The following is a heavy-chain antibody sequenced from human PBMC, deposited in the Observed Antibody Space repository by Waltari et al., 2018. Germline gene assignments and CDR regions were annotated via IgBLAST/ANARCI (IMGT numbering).Heavy chain of an antibody. V-gene: IGHV4-39*07. J-gene: IGHJ5*02. CDR1: GGSISSSSYY. CDR3: ARDPPPMRGWFDP. CDR2: IYYSGST. D-gene: IGHD2-2*01. Sequence: QLQLQESGPGLVKPSETLSLTCTVSGGSISSSSYYWGWIRQPPGKGLEWIGSIYYSGSTYYNPSLKSRVTISVDTSKNQFSLKLSSVTAADTAVYYCARDPPPMRGWFDPWGQGTLVTVSS.